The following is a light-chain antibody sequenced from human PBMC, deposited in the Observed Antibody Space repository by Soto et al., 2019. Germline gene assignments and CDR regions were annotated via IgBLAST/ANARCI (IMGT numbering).Light chain of an antibody. J-gene: IGLJ3*02. CDR2: GNS. Sequence: QPMLTQPPSVSGAPGQRVTISCTGSSSNIGAGYDVHWYQQLPGTAPKLLISGNSNRPSGVPDRFSGSKSGTSASLAITGLQAEDEADYYCQSYDSSLSGWVFGGGTKVTVL. CDR1: SSNIGAGYD. V-gene: IGLV1-40*01. CDR3: QSYDSSLSGWV.